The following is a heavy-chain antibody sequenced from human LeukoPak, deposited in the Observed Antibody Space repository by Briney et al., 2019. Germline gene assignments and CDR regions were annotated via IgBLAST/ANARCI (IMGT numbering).Heavy chain of an antibody. CDR3: ARGSTVTTFYFDY. V-gene: IGHV4-39*07. D-gene: IGHD4-17*01. CDR1: GGSISSSSYY. CDR2: IYYSGST. J-gene: IGHJ4*02. Sequence: SETLSLTCTVSGGSISSSSYYWGWIRQPPGKGLERIGSIYYSGSTYYNPSLKSRVTISVDTSKNQFSLKLSSVTAADTAVHYCARGSTVTTFYFDYWGQGTLVTVSS.